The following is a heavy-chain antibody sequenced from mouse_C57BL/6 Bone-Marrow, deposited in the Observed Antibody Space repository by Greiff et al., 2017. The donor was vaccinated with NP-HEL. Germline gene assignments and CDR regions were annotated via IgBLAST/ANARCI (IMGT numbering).Heavy chain of an antibody. CDR2: ISSGSSTI. V-gene: IGHV5-17*01. D-gene: IGHD1-1*01. CDR3: ARTFITTVGYYFDY. CDR1: GFTFSDYG. J-gene: IGHJ2*01. Sequence: EVKVVESGGGLVKPGGSLKLSCAASGFTFSDYGMHWVRQAPEKGLEWVAYISSGSSTIYYADTVKGRFTISRDNAKNTLFLQMTSLRSEDTAMYYCARTFITTVGYYFDYWGQGTTLTVSS.